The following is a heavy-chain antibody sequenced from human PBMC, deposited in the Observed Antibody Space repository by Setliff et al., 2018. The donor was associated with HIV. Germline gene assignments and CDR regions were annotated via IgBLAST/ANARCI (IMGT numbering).Heavy chain of an antibody. J-gene: IGHJ5*02. Sequence: GESLKISCKGSGYSFSSYWIGWVRQKPGKGLEWMGVIYPGDSDTRYNPSFQGQVAISADKSTSTAYLQWSSLKASDTAMYYCARRLYSSEAFDPWGQGTLVTVSS. D-gene: IGHD6-25*01. V-gene: IGHV5-51*01. CDR3: ARRLYSSEAFDP. CDR1: GYSFSSYW. CDR2: IYPGDSDT.